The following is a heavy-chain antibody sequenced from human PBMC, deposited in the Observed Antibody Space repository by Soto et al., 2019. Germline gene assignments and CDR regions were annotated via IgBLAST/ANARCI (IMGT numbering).Heavy chain of an antibody. D-gene: IGHD1-7*01. J-gene: IGHJ6*02. CDR1: GYTFTSYG. CDR2: ISAYNGKT. Sequence: QVQLVQSGAEVKKPGASVKVSCKASGYTFTSYGISWVRQAPGQGLEWMGWISAYNGKTHYAQKLQGRVTMTKDTATSTVCMELRSLRSDDTAVYYCARGSWNYPYYYYGMDVWGQGTTVTVSS. CDR3: ARGSWNYPYYYYGMDV. V-gene: IGHV1-18*01.